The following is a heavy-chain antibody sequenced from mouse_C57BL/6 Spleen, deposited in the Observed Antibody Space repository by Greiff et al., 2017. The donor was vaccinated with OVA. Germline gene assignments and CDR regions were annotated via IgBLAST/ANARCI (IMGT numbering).Heavy chain of an antibody. CDR2: ISNGGGST. J-gene: IGHJ2*01. CDR1: GFTFSDYY. V-gene: IGHV5-12*01. Sequence: EVNVVESGGGLVQPGGSLKLSCAASGFTFSDYYMYWVRQTPEKRLEWVAYISNGGGSTYYPDTVKGRFTISRDNAKNTLYLQMSRLKSEDTAMYYCARHGEGYFDYWGQGTTLTVSS. CDR3: ARHGEGYFDY.